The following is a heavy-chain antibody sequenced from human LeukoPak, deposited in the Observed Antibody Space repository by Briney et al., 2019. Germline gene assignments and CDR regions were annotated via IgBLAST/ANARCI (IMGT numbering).Heavy chain of an antibody. CDR3: ARVLYYDSSGFSY. J-gene: IGHJ4*02. D-gene: IGHD3-22*01. V-gene: IGHV1-2*02. CDR1: GYTFTGYY. CDR2: INPNSGGT. Sequence: ASVKVSCKASGYTFTGYYMHWVRQAPGQGLEWMGWINPNSGGTNYAQKFQGRVTMTRDTSISTAYMELSRLRSDDTAVYYCARVLYYDSSGFSYWGQGTLVTVSS.